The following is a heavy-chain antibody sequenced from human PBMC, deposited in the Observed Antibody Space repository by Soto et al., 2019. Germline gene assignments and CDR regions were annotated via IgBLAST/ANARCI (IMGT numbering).Heavy chain of an antibody. CDR1: GFTFSRYS. J-gene: IGHJ4*02. Sequence: PGGSLRLSCAASGFTFSRYSMNWVRQAPGKGLEWLSYINSISTTIYYADSVKGRFTISRDNAKNSLYLQMNSLRAEDTAVYYCASVSSSFAHFDYWGQGTLVTVSS. V-gene: IGHV3-48*01. CDR2: INSISTTI. CDR3: ASVSSSFAHFDY. D-gene: IGHD6-13*01.